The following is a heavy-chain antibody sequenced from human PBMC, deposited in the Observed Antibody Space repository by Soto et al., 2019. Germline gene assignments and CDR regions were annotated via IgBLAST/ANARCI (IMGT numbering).Heavy chain of an antibody. CDR3: AGQVYSVMTPLDY. Sequence: PGGSLRLSCAASGFTFSTFRMNWVRQAPGKGLEWVSSINTRGSTSSATYSADSVRGRFTISTDDSMNLQFMNMNSVRGADSAVYYCAGQVYSVMTPLDYWGRGTLVTVSS. D-gene: IGHD2-21*02. CDR1: GFTFSTFR. J-gene: IGHJ4*02. CDR2: INTRGSTSSAT. V-gene: IGHV3-48*01.